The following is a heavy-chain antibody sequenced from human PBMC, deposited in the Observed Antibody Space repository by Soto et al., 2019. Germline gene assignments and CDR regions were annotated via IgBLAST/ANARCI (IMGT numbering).Heavy chain of an antibody. V-gene: IGHV4-4*07. D-gene: IGHD3-10*01. Sequence: SETLSLTCTVSGGSLNDYYWSWIRQPAGKGLEWIGRIYTSESTNYNPSLKSRVTMSVDTSKNQFSLKLTSVTAADTAVYYCARSNYRSGSYGYGLDVWGQGTTVTVSS. CDR2: IYTSEST. CDR3: ARSNYRSGSYGYGLDV. J-gene: IGHJ6*02. CDR1: GGSLNDYY.